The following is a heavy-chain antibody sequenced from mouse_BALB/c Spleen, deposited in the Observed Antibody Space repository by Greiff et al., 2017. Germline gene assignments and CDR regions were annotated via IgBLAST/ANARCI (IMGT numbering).Heavy chain of an antibody. Sequence: EVQLVESGGGLVKPGGSLKLSCAASGFTFSSYTMSWVRQTPEKRLEWVATISSGGSYTYYPDSVKGRFTISRDNAKNTLYLQMSSLKSEDTAMYYCTRGLLRLDYWGQGTTLTVSS. CDR3: TRGLLRLDY. J-gene: IGHJ2*01. V-gene: IGHV5-6-4*01. CDR2: ISSGGSYT. D-gene: IGHD1-1*01. CDR1: GFTFSSYT.